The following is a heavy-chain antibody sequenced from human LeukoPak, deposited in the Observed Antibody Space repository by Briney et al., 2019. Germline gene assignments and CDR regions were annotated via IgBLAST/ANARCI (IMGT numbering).Heavy chain of an antibody. V-gene: IGHV4-34*01. J-gene: IGHJ6*03. CDR1: GGSFSGYS. CDR2: FNHSGST. Sequence: SETLSLTCAVYGGSFSGYSWTWIRQPPGKGLEWIGEFNHSGSTNYNPSLKSRVTISVDTSKNQFSLKLSSVTAADTAVYYCARHGYYDSSGFSQDYYYYYMDVWGKGTTVTISS. CDR3: ARHGYYDSSGFSQDYYYYYMDV. D-gene: IGHD3-22*01.